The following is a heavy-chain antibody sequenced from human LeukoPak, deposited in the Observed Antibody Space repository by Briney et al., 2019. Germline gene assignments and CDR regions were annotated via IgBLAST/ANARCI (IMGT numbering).Heavy chain of an antibody. V-gene: IGHV4-30-4*08. Sequence: LRLSCAASGFTFSNFWMTWVRQPPGKGLEWIGYIYYSGSTYYNPSLKSRVTISVGTSKNQFSLKLSSVTAADTAVYYCAREARSTVGYWGQGTLVTVSS. CDR1: GFTFSNFW. CDR2: IYYSGST. J-gene: IGHJ4*02. CDR3: AREARSTVGY. D-gene: IGHD4-23*01.